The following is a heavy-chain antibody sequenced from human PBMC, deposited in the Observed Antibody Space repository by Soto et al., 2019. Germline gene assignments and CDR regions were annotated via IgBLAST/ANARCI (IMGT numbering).Heavy chain of an antibody. CDR2: TYYRSKWYN. Sequence: PSQTLSLTCAISGDSVSSNSAAWNWIRQSPSRGLEWLGRTYYRSKWYNDNAVSVKSRITINPDTSKNQFSLQLNSVTPEVIVVYYFARGYYDFWSGHQTNAFDIWGQGTMVTVS. V-gene: IGHV6-1*01. CDR1: GDSVSSNSAA. CDR3: ARGYYDFWSGHQTNAFDI. J-gene: IGHJ3*02. D-gene: IGHD3-3*01.